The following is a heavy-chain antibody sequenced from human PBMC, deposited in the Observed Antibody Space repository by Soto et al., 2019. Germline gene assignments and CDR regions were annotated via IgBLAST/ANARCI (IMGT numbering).Heavy chain of an antibody. CDR3: ARSPRNNWFDP. V-gene: IGHV4-30-4*01. CDR1: VGPIGSGVYY. J-gene: IGHJ5*02. Sequence: QVQLQESGPGLVRPSRPLPLTCPVPVGPIGSGVYYWGWIRQPPGKGLEWIGYIYYSGSTYYNPSLKSRVTISVDTSKNQFSLKLSSVTAADTAVYYCARSPRNNWFDPWGQGTLVTVSS. CDR2: IYYSGST.